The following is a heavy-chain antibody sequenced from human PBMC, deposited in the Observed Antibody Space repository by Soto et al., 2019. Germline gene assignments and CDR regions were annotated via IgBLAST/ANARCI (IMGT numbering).Heavy chain of an antibody. D-gene: IGHD2-15*01. CDR1: GGSISGTSYY. CDR2: IYYGGST. CDR3: ARHETFASAGGY. J-gene: IGHJ4*01. V-gene: IGHV4-39*01. Sequence: SETLSLTCTVSGGSISGTSYYWGWIRQPPGKGLEWIGSIYYGGSTYYNPSLKSRVTISVDTSKNQFSLKLRSVTAADTAVYYCARHETFASAGGYWGHGTLVTVSS.